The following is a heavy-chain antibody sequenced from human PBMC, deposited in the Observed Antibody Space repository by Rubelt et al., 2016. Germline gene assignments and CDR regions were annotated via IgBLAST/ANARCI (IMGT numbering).Heavy chain of an antibody. CDR2: ISGTGGST. J-gene: IGHJ4*02. V-gene: IGHV3-23*01. CDR3: AKDGGSYYGDY. CDR1: GFTFSSYA. D-gene: IGHD1-26*01. Sequence: LVQPGGSLRLSCAASGFTFSSYAMSWVRQAPGKGPEWVSAISGTGGSTYYADSVKGRFTITRDNSKNTLYLQMNSLRAEDTAVYYCAKDGGSYYGDYWGQGTLVTVSS.